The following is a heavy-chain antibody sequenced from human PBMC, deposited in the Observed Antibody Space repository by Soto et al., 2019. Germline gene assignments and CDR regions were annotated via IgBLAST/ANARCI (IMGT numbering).Heavy chain of an antibody. J-gene: IGHJ4*02. CDR3: ATLWFGEGNY. Sequence: QLQLQESGPGLVKPSETLSLTCTVSGGSISSSSYYWGWIRQPPGKGLEWIGSIYYSGSTYYNPPLKSPVTISVYTSKNQFSLKLSSVTAADTAVYYCATLWFGEGNYWGQGTLVTVSS. CDR1: GGSISSSSYY. CDR2: IYYSGST. V-gene: IGHV4-39*01. D-gene: IGHD3-10*01.